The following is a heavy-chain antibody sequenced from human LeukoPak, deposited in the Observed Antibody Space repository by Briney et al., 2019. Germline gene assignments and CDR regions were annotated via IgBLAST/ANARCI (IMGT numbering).Heavy chain of an antibody. CDR1: GGTFSSYA. Sequence: SVKVSCKASGGTFSSYAISWVRQAPGQGLEWMGGIIPIFGTANYAQKFQGRVTITADESTSTAYMELSSLRSEDTAMYYCARLEGGRDGYNQYAFDIWGQGTMVTVSS. CDR3: ARLEGGRDGYNQYAFDI. CDR2: IIPIFGTA. D-gene: IGHD5-24*01. V-gene: IGHV1-69*01. J-gene: IGHJ3*02.